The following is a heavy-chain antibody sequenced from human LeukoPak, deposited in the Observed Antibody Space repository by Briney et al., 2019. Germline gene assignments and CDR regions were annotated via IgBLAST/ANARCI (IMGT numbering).Heavy chain of an antibody. D-gene: IGHD6-19*01. J-gene: IGHJ3*01. CDR1: GGSFSGYY. CDR3: ARGASIRSSGWYIV. V-gene: IGHV4-34*01. CDR2: INHSGST. Sequence: PSETLSLTCAVYGGSFSGYYWSWIRQPPGKGLEWIGEINHSGSTNYNPSLKSRVTISVDTSKNQFSLKLSSVTAADTAVYYCARGASIRSSGWYIVWGQGTMVTVSS.